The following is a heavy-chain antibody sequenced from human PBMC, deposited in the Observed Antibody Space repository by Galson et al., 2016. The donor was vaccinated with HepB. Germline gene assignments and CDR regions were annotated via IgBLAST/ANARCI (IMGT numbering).Heavy chain of an antibody. V-gene: IGHV3-48*02. J-gene: IGHJ4*02. CDR3: AREKTATIGY. D-gene: IGHD5-18*01. CDR2: ISSASSTI. CDR1: GFTFSSYS. Sequence: SLRLSCAASGFTFSSYSMNWVRRAPGKGLEWVSYISSASSTIYYADSVKGRFTISRDNAKNSLYLQMNSLRDEDTAVYYCAREKTATIGYWGQGTLVTVSS.